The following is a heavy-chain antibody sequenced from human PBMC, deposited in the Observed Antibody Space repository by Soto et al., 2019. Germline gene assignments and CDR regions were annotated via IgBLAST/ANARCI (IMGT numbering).Heavy chain of an antibody. CDR1: GYTFTSYD. CDR3: ARGITIFGVVDP. CDR2: MNPNSGNT. J-gene: IGHJ5*02. V-gene: IGHV1-8*01. Sequence: QVQLVQSGAEVKKPGASVKVSCKASGYTFTSYDINWVRQATGQGLEWMGWMNPNSGNTGYAQKFQGRVTMTRNTSIRTAYMELSSLRSEATAVYYWARGITIFGVVDPGGQGALVTVSS. D-gene: IGHD3-3*01.